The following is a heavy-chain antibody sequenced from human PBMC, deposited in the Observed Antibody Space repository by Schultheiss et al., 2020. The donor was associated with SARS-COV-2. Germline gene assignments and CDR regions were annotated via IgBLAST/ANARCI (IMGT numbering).Heavy chain of an antibody. CDR2: ISGSGGST. J-gene: IGHJ4*02. CDR1: GFTFSTYS. Sequence: GESLKISCVASGFTFSTYSMNWVRQAPGKGLEWVSAISGSGGSTYYADSVKGRFTISRDNSKNTLYLQMNSLRAEDTAVYYCAKGGYYDILTGYYPNYFDYWGQGTLVTVSS. CDR3: AKGGYYDILTGYYPNYFDY. D-gene: IGHD3-9*01. V-gene: IGHV3-23*01.